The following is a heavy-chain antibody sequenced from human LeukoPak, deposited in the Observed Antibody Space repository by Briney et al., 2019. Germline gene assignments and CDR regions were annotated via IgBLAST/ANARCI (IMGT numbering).Heavy chain of an antibody. CDR2: ISSNGGST. V-gene: IGHV3-64*01. CDR3: ARGGPHDAFDI. CDR1: GFTFSSYA. Sequence: GGSLRLSCAASGFTFSSYAMHWVRQAPGKGLEYVSAISSNGGSTYYANSVKGRFTISRDNSKNTLYLQMGSLRAEDMAVYYCARGGPHDAFDIWGQGTMVTVSS. J-gene: IGHJ3*02.